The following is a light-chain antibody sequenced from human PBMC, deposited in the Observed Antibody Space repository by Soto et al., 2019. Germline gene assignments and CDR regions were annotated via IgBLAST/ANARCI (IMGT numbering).Light chain of an antibody. CDR3: QVCDIMTDNYV. J-gene: IGLJ1*01. Sequence: SYELTQPPSVSVAPEKTATITCGGNNIGNKRVHWYRQKPGQAPVSVISYDSDRPSGIPERFSGSNSGNTATLTISRVEDGDEADYYCQVCDIMTDNYVFGPGTKVTVL. CDR1: NIGNKR. V-gene: IGLV3-21*04. CDR2: YDS.